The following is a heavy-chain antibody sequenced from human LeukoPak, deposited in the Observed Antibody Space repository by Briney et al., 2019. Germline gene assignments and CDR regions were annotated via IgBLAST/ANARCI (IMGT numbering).Heavy chain of an antibody. V-gene: IGHV3-30*02. D-gene: IGHD2-8*02. J-gene: IGHJ4*02. CDR3: ARDLTERKYYIAF. CDR2: IGYSGSDI. Sequence: GGSLRLSCAASGFTFSSFGMHWVRQAPGEGLEWVAYIGYSGSDIYYADSVKGRFTISRDNSKDTVHLQLSSLRAADTALYSCARDLTERKYYIAFWGQGTLVTVSS. CDR1: GFTFSSFG.